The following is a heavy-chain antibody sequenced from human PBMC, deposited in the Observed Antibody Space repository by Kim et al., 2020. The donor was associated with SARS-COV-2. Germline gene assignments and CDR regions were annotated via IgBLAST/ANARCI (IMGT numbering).Heavy chain of an antibody. CDR2: IKAKSDGGTI. CDR3: TTVGSGYYDTSGYNRFDY. CDR1: GFSFSDAW. Sequence: GGSLRLSCVASGFSFSDAWVSWVRQAPGKGLEWFGRIKAKSDGGTIDYAAPVKGRFTISRDDSRNTVYLQLNSLKTEDTAVYYCTTVGSGYYDTSGYNRFDYWGQGTLVTVSS. D-gene: IGHD3-22*01. J-gene: IGHJ5*01. V-gene: IGHV3-15*01.